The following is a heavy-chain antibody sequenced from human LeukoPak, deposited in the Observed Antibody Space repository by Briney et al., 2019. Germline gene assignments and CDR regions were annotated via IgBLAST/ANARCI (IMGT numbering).Heavy chain of an antibody. D-gene: IGHD3-3*01. CDR2: FDPEDGET. V-gene: IGHV1-24*01. Sequence: ASVEVSCKVSGYTLTELSMHWVRQAPGKGLEWMGGFDPEDGETIYAQKFQGRVTMTEDTSTDTAYMELSSLRSEDTAVYYCATGLRFLEWLVYWGQGALVTVSS. CDR3: ATGLRFLEWLVY. CDR1: GYTLTELS. J-gene: IGHJ4*02.